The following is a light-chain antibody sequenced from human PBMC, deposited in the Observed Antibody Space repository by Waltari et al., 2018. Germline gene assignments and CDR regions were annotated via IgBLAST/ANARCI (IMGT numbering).Light chain of an antibody. J-gene: IGKJ2*01. V-gene: IGKV3-11*01. CDR1: QSVGSS. CDR3: QQRSNWNT. CDR2: NAS. Sequence: ETVLTQSPVTLSLSPGEGATLSCKASQSVGSSLAWYQQKPGQAPRLRLYNASNRSAGIPARFSGSGSGTDFTLTISSLGPEDFAVYYCQQRSNWNTFGQGTKLEIK.